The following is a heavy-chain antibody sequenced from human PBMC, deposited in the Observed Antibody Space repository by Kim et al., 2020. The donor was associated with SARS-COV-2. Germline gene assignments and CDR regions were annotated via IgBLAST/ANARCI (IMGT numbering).Heavy chain of an antibody. V-gene: IGHV4-39*01. Sequence: SETLSLTYTVSGGSISSSSYYWGWIRQPPGKGLEWIGSIYYSGSTYYNPSLKSRVTISVDTSKNQFSLKLSSVTAADTAVYYCARQGMVRGVYYYYGMDVWGQGTTVTVSS. CDR1: GGSISSSSYY. J-gene: IGHJ6*02. D-gene: IGHD3-10*01. CDR2: IYYSGST. CDR3: ARQGMVRGVYYYYGMDV.